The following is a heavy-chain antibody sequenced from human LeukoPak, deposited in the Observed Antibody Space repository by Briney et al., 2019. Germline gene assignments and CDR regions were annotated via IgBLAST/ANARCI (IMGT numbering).Heavy chain of an antibody. D-gene: IGHD2-2*01. Sequence: GSLRLSCAASGFTFSDYYMSWIRQAPGKGLEWVSYISSSGSTIYYADSVKGRFTISRDNAKNSLYLQMNSLRAEDTAVYYCARAIGYCSDTSCYLGYWGQGTLVTVSS. CDR1: GFTFSDYY. J-gene: IGHJ4*02. CDR3: ARAIGYCSDTSCYLGY. CDR2: ISSSGSTI. V-gene: IGHV3-11*01.